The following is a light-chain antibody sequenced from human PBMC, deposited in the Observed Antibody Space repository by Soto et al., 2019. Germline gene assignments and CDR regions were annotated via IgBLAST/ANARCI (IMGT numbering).Light chain of an antibody. Sequence: DIQMTQSPSSLSASLGDRVTITCRASQTISNYLNWYQQKSGRAPELLVYAASNLQSGVPSRFSGSGSGTEFTLTISSLQPDDFATYYCQHYNSYSEAFGQGTKVDNK. V-gene: IGKV1-5*01. J-gene: IGKJ1*01. CDR3: QHYNSYSEA. CDR2: AAS. CDR1: QTISNY.